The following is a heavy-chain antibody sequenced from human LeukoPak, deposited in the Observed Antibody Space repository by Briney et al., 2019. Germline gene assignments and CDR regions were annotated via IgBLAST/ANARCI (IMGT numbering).Heavy chain of an antibody. J-gene: IGHJ4*02. Sequence: SETLSLTCTVSGGSISSYYWSWIRQPAGKGLEWIGRIYTSGSTNYNPSLKSRVTISVDKSKNQFSLKLSSVTAADTAVYYCARDRHDCSGASCYSGYFDYWGQGTLVTVST. CDR1: GGSISSYY. CDR2: IYTSGST. CDR3: ARDRHDCSGASCYSGYFDY. D-gene: IGHD2-15*01. V-gene: IGHV4-4*07.